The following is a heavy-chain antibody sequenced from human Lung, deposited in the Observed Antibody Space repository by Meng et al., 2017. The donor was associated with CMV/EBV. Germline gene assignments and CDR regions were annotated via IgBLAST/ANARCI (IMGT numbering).Heavy chain of an antibody. CDR2: INAGNGNT. CDR1: GYTLTSYA. CDR3: ARAGYDSSGYYPQPFDY. V-gene: IGHV1-3*01. D-gene: IGHD3-22*01. J-gene: IGHJ4*02. Sequence: QGLVLQSGDEVKRPWASVKVSCKASGYTLTSYARHWVRQAPGQRLEWMGWINAGNGNTKYSQRFQGRVTITRDTSASTAYMELSSLRSEDTTVYYCARAGYDSSGYYPQPFDYWGQGTLVTVSS.